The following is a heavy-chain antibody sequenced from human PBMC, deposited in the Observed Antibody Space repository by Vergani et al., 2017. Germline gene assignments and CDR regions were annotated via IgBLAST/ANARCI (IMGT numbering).Heavy chain of an antibody. V-gene: IGHV3-30*02. CDR2: IQFDGSNQ. D-gene: IGHD3-16*01. Sequence: QVQLVESGGGVVQRVGSLRLSCATSGFTLSNYDMQWIRQGPGKGLEFVAFIQFDGSNQYYADSVKGRFTLSRDFSKNTLYLQMNSLRTDDTATYYCAKHFRVWGIDYWGQGTQVIVSS. CDR3: AKHFRVWGIDY. J-gene: IGHJ4*02. CDR1: GFTLSNYD.